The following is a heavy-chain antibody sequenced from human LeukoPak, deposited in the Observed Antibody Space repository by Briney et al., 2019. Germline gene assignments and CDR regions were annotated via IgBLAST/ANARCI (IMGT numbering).Heavy chain of an antibody. CDR3: ASLDDSYFDY. V-gene: IGHV4-31*03. Sequence: SQTLSLTCTVSGGSISSGGYYWSWIRQHPGKGLEWIGYIYYSGSTYYNPSLKSRVTTSVDTSKNQFSLKLSSVTAADTAVYYCASLDDSYFDYWGQGTLVTVSS. CDR2: IYYSGST. CDR1: GGSISSGGYY. D-gene: IGHD2-21*02. J-gene: IGHJ4*02.